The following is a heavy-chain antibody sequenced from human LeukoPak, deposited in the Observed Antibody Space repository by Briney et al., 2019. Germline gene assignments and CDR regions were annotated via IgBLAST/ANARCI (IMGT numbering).Heavy chain of an antibody. V-gene: IGHV1-2*02. CDR2: INPNSGGT. J-gene: IGHJ6*02. D-gene: IGHD2-15*01. CDR1: GYTFTGYY. CDR3: ARDLDKYCSGGSCYSPWDYYYGMDV. Sequence: ASVKVSCKASGYTFTGYYMHWVRQAPGQGLEWMGWINPNSGGTNYAQKFQGRVTMTRDTSISTAYMELSSLRSEDTAVYYCARDLDKYCSGGSCYSPWDYYYGMDVWGQGTTVTVSS.